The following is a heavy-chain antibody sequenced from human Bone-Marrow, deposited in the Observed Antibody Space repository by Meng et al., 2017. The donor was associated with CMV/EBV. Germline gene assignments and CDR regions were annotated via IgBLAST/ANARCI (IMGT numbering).Heavy chain of an antibody. D-gene: IGHD2-2*01. CDR1: GYTFTSYG. Sequence: ASVKVSCKASGYTFTSYGISWVRQAPGQGLEWMGWISAYNGNTNYAQKLQGRVTMTTDTSTSTAYMELRSLRSDDTAVYYRARDRGGYCSSTSCYPDPWGQGTLVTVSS. V-gene: IGHV1-18*01. CDR2: ISAYNGNT. CDR3: ARDRGGYCSSTSCYPDP. J-gene: IGHJ5*02.